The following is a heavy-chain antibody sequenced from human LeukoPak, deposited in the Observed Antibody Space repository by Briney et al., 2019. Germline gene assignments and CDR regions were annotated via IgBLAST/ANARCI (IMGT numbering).Heavy chain of an antibody. CDR2: ISGSGGST. V-gene: IGHV3-23*01. CDR1: GFTFSSYA. Sequence: GGSLRLSCAASGFTFSSYAMCWVRQAPGKGLEWVSAISGSGGSTYYADSVKGRFTISRDNSKNTLYLQMNSLRAEDTAVYYCAKDPYDILTGYYWSPYYFDYWGQGTLVTVSS. J-gene: IGHJ4*02. CDR3: AKDPYDILTGYYWSPYYFDY. D-gene: IGHD3-9*01.